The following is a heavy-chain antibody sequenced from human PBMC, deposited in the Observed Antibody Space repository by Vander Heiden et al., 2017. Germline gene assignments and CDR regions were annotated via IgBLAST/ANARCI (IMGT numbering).Heavy chain of an antibody. V-gene: IGHV3-43*01. D-gene: IGHD3-3*01. CDR2: ISWDGGST. J-gene: IGHJ4*02. CDR3: AKDIATSGYFDY. CDR1: GFAFDNYT. Sequence: EVQLVESGGAVVQPGGPLRLYCAASGFAFDNYTVHWVRQAPGKGLEWVSLISWDGGSTYYADSVRGRFTISRDNSKNSLYLQMNSLRTEDIALYYCAKDIATSGYFDYCGQGTLVTVSS.